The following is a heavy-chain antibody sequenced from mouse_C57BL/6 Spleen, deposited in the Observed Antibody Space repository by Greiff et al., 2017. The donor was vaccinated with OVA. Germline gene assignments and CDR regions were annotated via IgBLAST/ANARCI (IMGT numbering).Heavy chain of an antibody. V-gene: IGHV1-61*01. D-gene: IGHD5-2*01. CDR3: ARGEYPLWDFDV. Sequence: QVQLQQPGAELVRPGSSVKLSCKASGYTFTSYWMDWVKQRPGQGLEWIGNIYPSDSETHYNQKFKDKATLTVDKSSSTAYMQLSSLTSEDSAVYYCARGEYPLWDFDVWGTGTTVTVSS. CDR1: GYTFTSYW. CDR2: IYPSDSET. J-gene: IGHJ1*03.